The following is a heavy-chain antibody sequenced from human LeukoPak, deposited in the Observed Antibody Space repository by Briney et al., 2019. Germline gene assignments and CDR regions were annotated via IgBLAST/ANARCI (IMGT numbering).Heavy chain of an antibody. D-gene: IGHD6-13*01. CDR1: GFTFSGSA. V-gene: IGHV3-73*01. J-gene: IGHJ4*02. CDR3: TRPSIAADY. CDR2: IRSKANSYAT. Sequence: PGGSLRLPCAASGFTFSGSAMHWVRQASGKGLEWVGRIRSKANSYATAYAASVKGGFTISRDDSKNTAYLQMNSLKTEDTAVYYCTRPSIAADYWGQGTLVTVSS.